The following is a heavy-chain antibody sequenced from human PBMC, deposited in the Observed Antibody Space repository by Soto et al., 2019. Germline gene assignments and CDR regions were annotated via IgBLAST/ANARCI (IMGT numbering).Heavy chain of an antibody. J-gene: IGHJ4*02. CDR3: ATIVGANDY. V-gene: IGHV4-4*07. Sequence: PSETLYLTCTVSGGSIYTYSWTWLRQPAGKGLEWIGHIYSSGSGNYNPSLKSRVSMSVDTSKNQFSLKLNSVTAADTAVYYCATIVGANDYWGQGALVTVS. CDR2: IYSSGSG. D-gene: IGHD1-26*01. CDR1: GGSIYTYS.